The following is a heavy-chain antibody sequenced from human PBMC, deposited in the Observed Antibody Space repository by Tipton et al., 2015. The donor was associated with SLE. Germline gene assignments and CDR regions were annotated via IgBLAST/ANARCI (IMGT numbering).Heavy chain of an antibody. V-gene: IGHV4-39*07. CDR1: GGSISSHY. Sequence: LSLTCTVSGGSISSHYWGWIRQPPGKGLEWIGSIYYSGSTYYNPSLKSRVTISVDTSKNQFSLKLSSVTAADTAVYYCARDGTMVRGVGGYYGMDVWGQGTTVTVSS. D-gene: IGHD3-10*01. CDR3: ARDGTMVRGVGGYYGMDV. CDR2: IYYSGST. J-gene: IGHJ6*02.